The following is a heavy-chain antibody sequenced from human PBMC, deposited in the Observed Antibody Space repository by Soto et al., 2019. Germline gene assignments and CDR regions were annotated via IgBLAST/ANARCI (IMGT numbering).Heavy chain of an antibody. D-gene: IGHD6-13*01. J-gene: IGHJ6*02. V-gene: IGHV4-34*01. CDR1: GGSFSGYY. Sequence: QVQLQQWGAGLLKPSETLSLNCAVYGGSFSGYYWSWIRQPPGKGLEWIGEINHRGSINYNPSLTRLRTVSVDASKTQCAVMLNAVTAADTAVFYCARGSRLSIPAASGRDYYCQGLDVWGQGTAVTVSS. CDR2: INHRGSI. CDR3: ARGSRLSIPAASGRDYYCQGLDV.